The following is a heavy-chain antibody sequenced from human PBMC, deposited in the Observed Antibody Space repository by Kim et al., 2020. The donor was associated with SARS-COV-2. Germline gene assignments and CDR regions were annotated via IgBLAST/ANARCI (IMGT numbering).Heavy chain of an antibody. CDR2: IYYSGNT. Sequence: SETLSLTCTASSGSISSSSYYWGWIRRPPGKGLEWIGSIYYSGNTYYNPSLKSRVTISVDTSKNQFSLKLSSVTAADTAVYYCARVNSQWQLWLRGYFDYWGQGTLVTVSS. D-gene: IGHD5-18*01. CDR3: ARVNSQWQLWLRGYFDY. CDR1: SGSISSSSYY. V-gene: IGHV4-39*07. J-gene: IGHJ4*02.